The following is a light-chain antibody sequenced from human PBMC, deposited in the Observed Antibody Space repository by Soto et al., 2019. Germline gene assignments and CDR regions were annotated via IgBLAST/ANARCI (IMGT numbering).Light chain of an antibody. Sequence: QSALTQPPSASGSPGQSVTISCTGTSSDVGGYNYVSWYQQHPGKAPKLMIYEVSKRPSGVPDRFSGSKSGITASLTVSVLQAEDEADYYCSLYAGSNNLVFGGGTKLTVL. CDR3: SLYAGSNNLV. CDR2: EVS. CDR1: SSDVGGYNY. J-gene: IGLJ3*02. V-gene: IGLV2-8*01.